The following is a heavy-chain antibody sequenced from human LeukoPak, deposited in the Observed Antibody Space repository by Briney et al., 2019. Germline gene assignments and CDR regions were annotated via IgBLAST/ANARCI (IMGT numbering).Heavy chain of an antibody. Sequence: SETLSLTCTVSGGSISSYYWSWIRQPPGKGLEWIGYIYYSGSTNYNPSLKSRVTISVDTSKNQFSLKLSSVTAADTAVYYCARGDSSGYWPFDYWGQGTLVTVSS. CDR3: ARGDSSGYWPFDY. J-gene: IGHJ4*02. D-gene: IGHD3-22*01. CDR1: GGSISSYY. CDR2: IYYSGST. V-gene: IGHV4-59*01.